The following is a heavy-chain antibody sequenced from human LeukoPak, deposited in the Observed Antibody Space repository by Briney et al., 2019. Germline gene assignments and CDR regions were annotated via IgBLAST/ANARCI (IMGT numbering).Heavy chain of an antibody. CDR1: GFTFSTYW. D-gene: IGHD3-22*01. Sequence: PGGSLRLSCAASGFTFSTYWMHWVRQAPGKGLVWVSRIKSDGGTNYADSAKGRFTISRDNAKKTVSLQMNSLRPEDTGVYYCARAPSEIGGYYPEYFRHWGQGTLATVSS. CDR2: IKSDGGT. J-gene: IGHJ1*01. CDR3: ARAPSEIGGYYPEYFRH. V-gene: IGHV3-74*01.